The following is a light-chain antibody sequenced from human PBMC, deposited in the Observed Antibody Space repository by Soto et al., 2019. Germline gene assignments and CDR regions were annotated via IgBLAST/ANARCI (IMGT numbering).Light chain of an antibody. J-gene: IGKJ2*01. CDR1: QNIHSF. Sequence: DIQMTQSPSSLSASVGDRVTITCRASQNIHSFLNWYQQKPGRAPQFLIYAASNLQTGVPSRFSGSGSGTDFTLTISSLQPEDFATYYCQQSYATPTFGQGTRLEIE. CDR3: QQSYATPT. CDR2: AAS. V-gene: IGKV1-39*01.